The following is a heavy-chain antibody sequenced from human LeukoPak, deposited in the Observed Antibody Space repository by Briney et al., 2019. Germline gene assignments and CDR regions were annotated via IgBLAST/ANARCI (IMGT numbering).Heavy chain of an antibody. J-gene: IGHJ4*02. CDR2: ICTAGDT. CDR1: GFTFSSYD. D-gene: IGHD3-22*01. V-gene: IGHV3-13*01. Sequence: GGSLRLSCAASGFTFSSYDMHWVRQATGKGLEWVSAICTAGDTYYPGSVKGRFTISRENAKNSLYLQMNSLRAGDTAVYYCARATYYYDSSGPMYYFDYWGQGTLVTVSS. CDR3: ARATYYYDSSGPMYYFDY.